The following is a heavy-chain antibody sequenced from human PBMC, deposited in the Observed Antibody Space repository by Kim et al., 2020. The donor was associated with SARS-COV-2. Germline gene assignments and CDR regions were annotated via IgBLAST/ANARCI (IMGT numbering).Heavy chain of an antibody. D-gene: IGHD3-3*01. J-gene: IGHJ4*02. V-gene: IGHV3-23*01. CDR3: AKDPYYDFWSGYYFDY. Sequence: VKGRFTISRDNSKTTLYQQMNSLRAEDTAVYYCAKDPYYDFWSGYYFDYWGQGTLVTVSS.